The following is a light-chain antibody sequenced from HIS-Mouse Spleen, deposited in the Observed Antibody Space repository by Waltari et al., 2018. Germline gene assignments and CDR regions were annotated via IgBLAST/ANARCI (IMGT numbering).Light chain of an antibody. CDR3: AAWDDSLNGYV. J-gene: IGLJ1*01. Sequence: QSVLTQPPSASGTPGQRVTISCSGSSSNIGSNTVNWYQQLPGTAPKLLIYSNNQPPSGVPDRFSGSKSGPSASLAISGLQSEDEADYYCAAWDDSLNGYVFGTGTKVTVL. V-gene: IGLV1-44*01. CDR1: SSNIGSNT. CDR2: SNN.